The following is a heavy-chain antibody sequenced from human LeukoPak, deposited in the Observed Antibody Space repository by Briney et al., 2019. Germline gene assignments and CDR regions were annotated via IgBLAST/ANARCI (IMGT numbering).Heavy chain of an antibody. CDR1: GFAFGTHW. CDR2: IASDGSST. Sequence: PGGSLRLSCAASGFAFGTHWMNWVRQAPGKGLVWVSRIASDGSSTTYADSVKGRFSISRDNAKNTLYLQMNSLRVEDTAVYYCARGRPHGNDYWGQGTLVTVSS. V-gene: IGHV3-74*01. D-gene: IGHD4-23*01. J-gene: IGHJ4*02. CDR3: ARGRPHGNDY.